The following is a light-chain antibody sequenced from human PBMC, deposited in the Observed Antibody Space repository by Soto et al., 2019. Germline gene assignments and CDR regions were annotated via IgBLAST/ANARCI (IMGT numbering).Light chain of an antibody. Sequence: DIQMTQSPSSLSASVGDRVTITCRASQSISSYLNWYQQKPGKAPKLLIYAASSLQSGVPSRFRGSGSGTDFTLTINSLQPEDFATYYCQQSYSTPLFGGGTKVEIK. CDR1: QSISSY. V-gene: IGKV1-39*01. CDR2: AAS. J-gene: IGKJ4*01. CDR3: QQSYSTPL.